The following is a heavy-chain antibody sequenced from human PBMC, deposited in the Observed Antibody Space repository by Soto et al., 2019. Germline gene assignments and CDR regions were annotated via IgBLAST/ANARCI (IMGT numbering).Heavy chain of an antibody. J-gene: IGHJ6*02. CDR1: GYTFTGYY. CDR3: GRGDGSNYCYYGMDV. Sequence: ASVKVSCKASGYTFTGYYMHWVRQAPGQGLEWMGWINPNSGGTNYAQKIQDWVPMTRDTYISTAYMKLSKLRSDDTAVHYCGRGDGSNYCYYGMDVWGQGTTVTVSS. CDR2: INPNSGGT. V-gene: IGHV1-2*04. D-gene: IGHD1-26*01.